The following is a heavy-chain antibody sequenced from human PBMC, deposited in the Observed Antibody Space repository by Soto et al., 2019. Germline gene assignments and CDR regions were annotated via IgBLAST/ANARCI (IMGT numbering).Heavy chain of an antibody. CDR2: IYHSGST. D-gene: IGHD2-2*01. CDR3: ARLGGYCSSTSCYGYYGMDV. V-gene: IGHV4-4*02. Sequence: PSETLSLTCAVSGGSISSSNWWSWVRQPPGKGLEWIGEIYHSGSTNYNPSLKSRVTISVDKSKNRFSLKVSSVTVADTAVYYCARLGGYCSSTSCYGYYGMDVWGQGTTVTVSS. CDR1: GGSISSSNW. J-gene: IGHJ6*02.